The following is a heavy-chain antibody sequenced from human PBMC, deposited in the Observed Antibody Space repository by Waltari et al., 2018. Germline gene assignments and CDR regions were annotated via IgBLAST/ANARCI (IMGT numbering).Heavy chain of an antibody. D-gene: IGHD6-13*01. Sequence: QVQLQASGPGLLNPSETLSLTCAVSGYSIRSGYYWGWVRQPPGKGLEWIGSVYHSGNTYYNPSLKSRLSISADTSNNQLSLKLSSVTAADTAVYYCARGAAAGSGPLIDYWGQGILVTVSS. CDR1: GYSIRSGYY. J-gene: IGHJ4*02. V-gene: IGHV4-38-2*01. CDR3: ARGAAAGSGPLIDY. CDR2: VYHSGNT.